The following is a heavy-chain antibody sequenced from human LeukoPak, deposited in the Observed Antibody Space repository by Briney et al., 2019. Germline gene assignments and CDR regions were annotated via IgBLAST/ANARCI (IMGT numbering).Heavy chain of an antibody. D-gene: IGHD3-10*01. CDR1: GGTFSSYA. V-gene: IGHV1-69*13. CDR3: ARGSGTRAPFDP. J-gene: IGHJ5*02. CDR2: IIPIFGTA. Sequence: SVKVSCKDSGGTFSSYAISWVRQAPGQGLEWMGGIIPIFGTANYAQKFQGRVTITADESTSTAYMELSSLRSEDTAVYYCARGSGTRAPFDPWGQGTLVTVSS.